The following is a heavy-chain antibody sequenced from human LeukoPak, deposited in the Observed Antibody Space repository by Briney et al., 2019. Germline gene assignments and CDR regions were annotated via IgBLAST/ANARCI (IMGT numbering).Heavy chain of an antibody. CDR2: INHSGST. J-gene: IGHJ4*02. V-gene: IGHV4-34*01. CDR1: GGSFSGYY. CDR3: AREGVGNY. D-gene: IGHD7-27*01. Sequence: SETLSLTCAVYGGSFSGYYWSWIRQPPGKGLEWIGEINHSGSTNYNPSLKSRVTISVDTSKNQFSLKLGSVTAADTAVYYCAREGVGNYWGQGTLVTVSS.